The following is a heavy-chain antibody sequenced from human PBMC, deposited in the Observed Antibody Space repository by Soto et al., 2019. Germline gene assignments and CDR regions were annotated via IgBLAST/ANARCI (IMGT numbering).Heavy chain of an antibody. CDR1: GYSFTSYL. CDR2: IYPGDSDT. D-gene: IGHD6-19*01. CDR3: ARAAGSGGWKGYWFDP. J-gene: IGHJ5*02. V-gene: IGHV5-51*01. Sequence: PGESLKISCKGSGYSFTSYLIGWVRQMPGKGLEWMGIIYPGDSDTRYSPSFQGQVTISADKSISTAYLQWSSLKASDTAMYYCARAAGSGGWKGYWFDPWGQGTLVTVSS.